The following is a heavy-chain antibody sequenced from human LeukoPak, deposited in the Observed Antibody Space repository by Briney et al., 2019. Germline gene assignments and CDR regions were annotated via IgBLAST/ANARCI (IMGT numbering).Heavy chain of an antibody. CDR2: MNPNSGNT. V-gene: IGHV1-8*01. J-gene: IGHJ6*02. D-gene: IGHD2-2*01. Sequence: ASVKVSCKASGYTFTSYDINWVRQATGQGLEWMGWMNPNSGNTGYAQKFQGRVTMTRNTSISTAYMELSSLRSEDTAVYYCARGPWALVVPAAMKYYYYYGMDAWGQGTTVTVSS. CDR3: ARGPWALVVPAAMKYYYYYGMDA. CDR1: GYTFTSYD.